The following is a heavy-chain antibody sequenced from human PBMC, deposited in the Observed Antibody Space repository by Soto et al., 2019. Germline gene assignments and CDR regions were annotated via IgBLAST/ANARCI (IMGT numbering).Heavy chain of an antibody. D-gene: IGHD6-25*01. Sequence: QVQLQQWGAGLLKPSETLSLTCAAYGGSFSGYYWSWIRQPPGKGLEWIGEINHSGSTNYNPSLKSRVTISVDTSKNQFSLKLSSVTAADTAVYYCARDLGGFVPDFWGQGTLVTVSS. J-gene: IGHJ4*02. V-gene: IGHV4-34*01. CDR3: ARDLGGFVPDF. CDR2: INHSGST. CDR1: GGSFSGYY.